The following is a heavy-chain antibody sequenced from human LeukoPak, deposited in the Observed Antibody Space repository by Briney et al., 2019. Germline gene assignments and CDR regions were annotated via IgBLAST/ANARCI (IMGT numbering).Heavy chain of an antibody. J-gene: IGHJ5*02. V-gene: IGHV1-2*02. CDR2: INPNSGGT. CDR1: GYTFTGYY. CDR3: ARDIAAAYNWFDP. Sequence: ASVKVSCKASGYTFTGYYMHWVRQAPGQGLEWMGWINPNSGGTNYAQKFQGRVTMTRDTSTSTAYMELSRLRSDDTAVYYCARDIAAAYNWFDPWGQGSLVTVSS. D-gene: IGHD6-13*01.